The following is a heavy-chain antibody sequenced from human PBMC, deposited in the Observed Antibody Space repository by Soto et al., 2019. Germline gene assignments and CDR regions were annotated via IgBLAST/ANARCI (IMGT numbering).Heavy chain of an antibody. V-gene: IGHV1-46*01. CDR1: GYTFTSYY. J-gene: IGHJ4*02. CDR3: AREHCTNGVCYSIFLY. Sequence: GASVKVSCKASGYTFTSYYMHWVRQAPGQGLEWMGIINPSGGSTSYAQKFQGRVTMTRDTSTSTVYMELSSLRSEDTAVYYCAREHCTNGVCYSIFLYWGQGTLVTVSS. CDR2: INPSGGST. D-gene: IGHD2-8*01.